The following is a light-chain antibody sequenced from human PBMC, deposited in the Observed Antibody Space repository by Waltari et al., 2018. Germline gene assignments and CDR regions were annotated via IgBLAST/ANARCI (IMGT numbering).Light chain of an antibody. CDR3: MILYNDAVV. J-gene: IGLJ2*01. Sequence: PGSPPRFLLKCRSDSTEQRGSGVASRFSVSKDSSANAALLLISGLQSEDEADYYCMILYNDAVVFGGGTKLTVL. CDR2: CRSDSTE. V-gene: IGLV5-45*01.